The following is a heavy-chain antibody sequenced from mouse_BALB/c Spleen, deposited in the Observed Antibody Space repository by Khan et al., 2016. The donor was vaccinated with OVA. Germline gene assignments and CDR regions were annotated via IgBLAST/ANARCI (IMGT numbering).Heavy chain of an antibody. CDR1: GYSFSSYL. V-gene: IGHV1-5*01. Sequence: EVQLQQSGTVLARPGASVKMSCKASGYSFSSYLIHWVKQRPGQGLEWIGGIYPGNSDTSYNQKFKDKAKLTVGTSASTAYMELSSLTNEDSAVYYCTRGGYSSFAYWGQGTLVTVSA. J-gene: IGHJ3*01. CDR3: TRGGYSSFAY. D-gene: IGHD1-3*01. CDR2: IYPGNSDT.